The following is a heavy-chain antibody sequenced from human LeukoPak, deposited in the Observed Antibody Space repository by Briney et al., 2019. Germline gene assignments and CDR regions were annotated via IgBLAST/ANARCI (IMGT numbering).Heavy chain of an antibody. D-gene: IGHD3-22*01. CDR1: GFTFSSYW. J-gene: IGHJ4*02. CDR3: ARALHYDSSGYSDY. CDR2: INSDGSST. Sequence: PGGSLRLSCGPSGFTFSSYWMHWVRQAPGKGLVWVSRINSDGSSTSYADSVKGRFTISRDNAKNTLYLQMNSLRAEDTAVYYCARALHYDSSGYSDYWGQGTLVTVSS. V-gene: IGHV3-74*01.